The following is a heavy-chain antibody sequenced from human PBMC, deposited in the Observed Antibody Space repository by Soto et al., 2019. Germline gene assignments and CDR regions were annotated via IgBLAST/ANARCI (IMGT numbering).Heavy chain of an antibody. V-gene: IGHV4-30-4*01. CDR2: IYYSEHT. J-gene: IGHJ4*02. CDR1: GGSISSTDDY. D-gene: IGHD2-15*01. CDR3: AREAARGVGAAYY. Sequence: QVQLQESGPGLVKPSQTLSLTCTVSGGSISSTDDYWSWIRQPPGKGLEWIGYIYYSEHTYYNPYLKSRVTISVDTSKNQFSLKLTSVTAADTAVYYCAREAARGVGAAYYWGQGTLVTVSS.